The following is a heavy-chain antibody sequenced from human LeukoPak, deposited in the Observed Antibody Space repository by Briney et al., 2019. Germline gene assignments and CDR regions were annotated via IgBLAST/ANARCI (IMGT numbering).Heavy chain of an antibody. Sequence: GASVKVSFKASGYMSTNWYIHWVRQAPGQGLDYMGRVDPTGVTTTYPQKFQGRVTMTRDTSTGTVYMELRSLTSEDTAVYFCASEGRYCSNTHCYGSPYWGQGTLVTVSS. J-gene: IGHJ4*02. D-gene: IGHD2-2*01. CDR1: GYMSTNWY. V-gene: IGHV1-46*01. CDR3: ASEGRYCSNTHCYGSPY. CDR2: VDPTGVTT.